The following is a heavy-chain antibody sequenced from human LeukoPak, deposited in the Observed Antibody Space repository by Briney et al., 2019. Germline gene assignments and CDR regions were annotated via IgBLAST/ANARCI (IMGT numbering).Heavy chain of an antibody. CDR3: AKDRGFTGYEGSNYFDY. CDR2: ISNGADRT. Sequence: GGSLRLSCAASGFTFNNYWMTWVRQGPGKGLEWVSIISNGADRTYYADSVKGRFTISRDNSKNTVYLQMNSLRAEDTAVYYCAKDRGFTGYEGSNYFDYWGQGTLVTVSS. J-gene: IGHJ4*02. V-gene: IGHV3-23*01. CDR1: GFTFNNYW. D-gene: IGHD5-12*01.